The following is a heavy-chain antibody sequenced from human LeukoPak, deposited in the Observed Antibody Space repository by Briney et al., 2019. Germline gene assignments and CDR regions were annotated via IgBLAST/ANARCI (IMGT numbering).Heavy chain of an antibody. V-gene: IGHV4-30-4*08. D-gene: IGHD1-26*01. J-gene: IGHJ4*02. CDR2: IYYSERT. Sequence: PSETLSLTCTVSVGSISSGDYYWSSIRQPPGKGLELIGYIYYSERTYYNPSLESRVTISVDTSKNQFSLKLSSVTAADTAVYYYAREGGSYRNFDYWGQGTLVTVSS. CDR1: VGSISSGDYY. CDR3: AREGGSYRNFDY.